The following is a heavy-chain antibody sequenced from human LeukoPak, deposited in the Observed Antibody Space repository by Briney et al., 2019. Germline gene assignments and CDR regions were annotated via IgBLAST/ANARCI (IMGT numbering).Heavy chain of an antibody. J-gene: IGHJ4*02. V-gene: IGHV4-34*01. CDR3: ARRPRGDYGSGSSPYYFDY. CDR2: INHSGST. CDR1: GGSFSGYY. Sequence: SETLSLTCAVYGGSFSGYYWSWIRQPPGKGLEWIGEINHSGSTNYNPSLKSRVTISVDTSKNQFSLKLSSVTAADTAVYYCARRPRGDYGSGSSPYYFDYWGQGTLVTVSS. D-gene: IGHD3-10*01.